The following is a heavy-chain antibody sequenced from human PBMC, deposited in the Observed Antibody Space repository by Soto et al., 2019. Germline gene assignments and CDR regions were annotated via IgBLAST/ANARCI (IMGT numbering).Heavy chain of an antibody. CDR2: IIPIFGTA. Sequence: AVKVSFKSSGGTFISYAISWVRQAPGQGLEWMGGIIPIFGTANYAQKFQGRATITADESTSTAYMELSSLRSEDTAVYYCARGREVFDYWGQGTLVTVSS. J-gene: IGHJ4*02. CDR3: ARGREVFDY. CDR1: GGTFISYA. V-gene: IGHV1-69*01.